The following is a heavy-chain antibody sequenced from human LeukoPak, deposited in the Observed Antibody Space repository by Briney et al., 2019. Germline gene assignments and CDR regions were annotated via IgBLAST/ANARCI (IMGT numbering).Heavy chain of an antibody. CDR1: GFTFRSYD. V-gene: IGHV3-48*03. J-gene: IGHJ4*02. CDR3: ARGPFYTDYYFDY. CDR2: ISSSGSTI. Sequence: GGSLRLSCAASGFTFRSYDMNWVRQSAGKGLEWVSHISSSGSTIYSADSVQGRFTISRDNAQNTLSLQMDSLRAEDTAVYYCARGPFYTDYYFDYWGQGTLVTVSS. D-gene: IGHD2/OR15-2a*01.